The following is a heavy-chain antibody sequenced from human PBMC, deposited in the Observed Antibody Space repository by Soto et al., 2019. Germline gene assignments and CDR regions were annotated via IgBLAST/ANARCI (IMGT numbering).Heavy chain of an antibody. CDR1: GFTFSSYA. Sequence: GGSLRLSCAASGFTFSSYAMHWVRQAPGKGLEWVANIKQDGSEKYYVDSVKGRFTISRDNAKNSLYLQMNSLRAEDTAVYYCASSTSFDRPTDYYYYMDVWGKGTTVTVSS. CDR2: IKQDGSEK. V-gene: IGHV3-7*01. D-gene: IGHD2-2*01. J-gene: IGHJ6*03. CDR3: ASSTSFDRPTDYYYYMDV.